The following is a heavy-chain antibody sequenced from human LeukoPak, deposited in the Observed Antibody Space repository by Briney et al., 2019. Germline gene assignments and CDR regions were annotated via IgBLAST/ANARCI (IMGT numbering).Heavy chain of an antibody. Sequence: GGSLRLSCATSGFTFSSYGMHWVRQAPGKGLEWVAVISYDGSNKYYADSVKGRFTISRDNSKNTLYLQMNSLRAEDTAVYYCAKDLRFNYVWEAGYWGQGTLVTVSS. CDR1: GFTFSSYG. CDR3: AKDLRFNYVWEAGY. CDR2: ISYDGSNK. V-gene: IGHV3-30*18. D-gene: IGHD3-16*01. J-gene: IGHJ4*02.